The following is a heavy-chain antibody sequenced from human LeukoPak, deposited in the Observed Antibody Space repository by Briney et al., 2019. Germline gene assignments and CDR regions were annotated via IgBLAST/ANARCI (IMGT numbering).Heavy chain of an antibody. CDR2: IYHSGST. CDR1: GGSISSGGYY. J-gene: IGHJ4*02. V-gene: IGHV4-30-2*01. Sequence: SETLSLTCTVSGGSISSGGYYWSWIRQPPGKGLEWIGYIYHSGSTYYNPSLKSRVTISVDTSKNQFSLRLSSVTAADTAVYYCARVKGSGTYYSFDYWGQGTLVTVSS. D-gene: IGHD3-10*01. CDR3: ARVKGSGTYYSFDY.